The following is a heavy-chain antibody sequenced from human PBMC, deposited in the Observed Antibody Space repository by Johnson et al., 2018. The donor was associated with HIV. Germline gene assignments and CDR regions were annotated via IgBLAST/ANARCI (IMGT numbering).Heavy chain of an antibody. V-gene: IGHV3-30*02. CDR3: AKDRSRLHDAFDI. D-gene: IGHD5-24*01. Sequence: DGTNQYYADSVKGRSTISRDNFKNTLYLQMNTLGPEDTAVYYCAKDRSRLHDAFDIWGQGTMVTVSS. J-gene: IGHJ3*02. CDR2: DGTNQ.